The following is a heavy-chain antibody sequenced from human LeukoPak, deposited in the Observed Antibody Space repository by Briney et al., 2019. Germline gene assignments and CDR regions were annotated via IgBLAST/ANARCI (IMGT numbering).Heavy chain of an antibody. J-gene: IGHJ4*02. V-gene: IGHV3-30*02. D-gene: IGHD6-19*01. CDR3: ARDETIAVARY. Sequence: GGSLRLSCEASEFTFRSYGMHWVRQAPGKGLAWVAFIWYDGSKKHYADSVKGRFTISRDNSKNTLYLQMNSLRAEDTAVYYCARDETIAVARYWGQGTLVTVSS. CDR1: EFTFRSYG. CDR2: IWYDGSKK.